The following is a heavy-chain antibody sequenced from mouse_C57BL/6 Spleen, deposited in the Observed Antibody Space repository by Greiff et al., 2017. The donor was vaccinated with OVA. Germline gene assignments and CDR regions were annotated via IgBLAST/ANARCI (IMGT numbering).Heavy chain of an antibody. CDR1: GYTFTSYW. J-gene: IGHJ1*03. D-gene: IGHD1-1*01. Sequence: QVQLQQPGAELVKPGASVKMSCKASGYTFTSYWITWVKQRPGQGLEWIGDIYPGSGSTNYNEKFKSKATLTVETSSSSAYMQLSSLTSEDSAVYYCAREKITTVVATGYFDVWGTGTTVTVSS. V-gene: IGHV1-55*01. CDR2: IYPGSGST. CDR3: AREKITTVVATGYFDV.